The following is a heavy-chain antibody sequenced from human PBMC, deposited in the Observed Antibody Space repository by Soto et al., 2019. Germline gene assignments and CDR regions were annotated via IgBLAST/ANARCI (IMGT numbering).Heavy chain of an antibody. CDR3: ARDMGYYDSSGYYYGGFDY. CDR2: IWYDGSNK. CDR1: GFTFSSYG. J-gene: IGHJ4*02. Sequence: SLRLSCAASGFTFSSYGMHWVRQAPGKGLEWVAVIWYDGSNKYYADSVKGRFTISRDNSKNTLYLQMNSLRAEDTAVYYCARDMGYYDSSGYYYGGFDYWGQGTLVTVSS. D-gene: IGHD3-22*01. V-gene: IGHV3-33*01.